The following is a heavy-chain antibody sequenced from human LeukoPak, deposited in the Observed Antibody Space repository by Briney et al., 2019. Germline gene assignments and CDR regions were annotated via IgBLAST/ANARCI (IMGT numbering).Heavy chain of an antibody. CDR1: GFTLSSYA. J-gene: IGHJ6*03. CDR3: ARAVTVTTIYYYYYMDV. CDR2: ISSNGGST. D-gene: IGHD4-17*01. V-gene: IGHV3-64*01. Sequence: PGGSLRLSCAASGFTLSSYAMHWVRQAPGKGLEYVSAISSNGGSTYYANSVKGRFTISRDNSKNTLYLQMGSLRAEDMAVYYCARAVTVTTIYYYYYMDVWGKGTTVTISS.